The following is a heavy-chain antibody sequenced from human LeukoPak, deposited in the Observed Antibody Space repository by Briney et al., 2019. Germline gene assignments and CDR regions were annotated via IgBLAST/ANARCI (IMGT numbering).Heavy chain of an antibody. J-gene: IGHJ4*02. CDR2: ISYDGSNK. CDR3: AKDRFPGGGELLLDYFDY. Sequence: GGSLRLSCAASGFTFSSYGMHWVRQAPGKGLEWVAVISYDGSNKYYADSVKGRFTISRDNSKNTLYLQMNSLRAEDTAVYYCAKDRFPGGGELLLDYFDYWGQGTLVTVSS. CDR1: GFTFSSYG. D-gene: IGHD1-26*01. V-gene: IGHV3-30*18.